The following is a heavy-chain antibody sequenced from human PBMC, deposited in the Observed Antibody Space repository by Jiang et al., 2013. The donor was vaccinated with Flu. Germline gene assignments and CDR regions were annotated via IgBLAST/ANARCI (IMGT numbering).Heavy chain of an antibody. J-gene: IGHJ4*02. V-gene: IGHV3-9*01. CDR2: ISWNSGSI. Sequence: KGLEWVSGISWNSGSIGYADSVKGRFTISRDNAKNSLYLQMNSLRAEDTALYYCAKGGAAGTIDYFDYWGQGTLVTVSS. D-gene: IGHD6-13*01. CDR3: AKGGAAGTIDYFDY.